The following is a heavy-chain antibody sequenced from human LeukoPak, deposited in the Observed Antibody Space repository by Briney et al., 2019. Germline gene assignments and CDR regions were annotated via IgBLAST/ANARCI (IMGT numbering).Heavy chain of an antibody. V-gene: IGHV5-51*01. CDR2: IYPGDSDT. CDR3: ARHYYGSGSYSSFDY. CDR1: GYSFISYW. J-gene: IGHJ4*02. D-gene: IGHD3-10*01. Sequence: GESLKISCKGSGYSFISYWIGWVRQMPGKGLEWMGIIYPGDSDTRYSPSFQGQVTISADKSISTAYLQWSSLKASDTAMYYCARHYYGSGSYSSFDYWGQGTLVTVSS.